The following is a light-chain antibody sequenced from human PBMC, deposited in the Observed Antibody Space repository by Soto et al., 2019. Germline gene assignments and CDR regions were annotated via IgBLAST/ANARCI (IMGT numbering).Light chain of an antibody. CDR2: YAS. CDR3: QQRSNWPST. J-gene: IGKJ4*01. CDR1: QSVSSY. V-gene: IGKV3-11*01. Sequence: EIVLTQSPATLSLSPGDRATLSCRASQSVSSYFAWYQQKPGQAPRLLIYYASNRATGIPARLSGSGSGTDVSLTITSLEPEDFAVYYCQQRSNWPSTFGGGTKVEIK.